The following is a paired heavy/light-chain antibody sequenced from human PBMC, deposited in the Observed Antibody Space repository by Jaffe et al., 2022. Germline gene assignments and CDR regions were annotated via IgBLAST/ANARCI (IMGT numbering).Heavy chain of an antibody. CDR2: IYTSGST. J-gene: IGHJ5*02. D-gene: IGHD1-1*01. Sequence: QVQLQESGPGLVKPSQTLSLTCTVSGGSISSGSYYWSWIRQPAGKGLEWIGRIYTSGSTNYNPSLKSRVTISVDTSKNQFSLKLSSVTAADTAVYYCAREGVDESAGTTKLYNWFDPWGQGTLVTVSS. V-gene: IGHV4-61*02. CDR3: AREGVDESAGTTKLYNWFDP. CDR1: GGSISSGSYY.
Light chain of an antibody. J-gene: IGKJ5*01. Sequence: EIVLTQSPATLSLSPGERATLSCGASQSVSSSYLAWYQQKPGLAPRLLIYDASSRATGIPDRFSGSGSGTDFTLTISRLEPEDFAVYYCQQYGSSLSITFGQGTRLEIK. CDR3: QQYGSSLSIT. CDR1: QSVSSSY. CDR2: DAS. V-gene: IGKV3D-20*01.